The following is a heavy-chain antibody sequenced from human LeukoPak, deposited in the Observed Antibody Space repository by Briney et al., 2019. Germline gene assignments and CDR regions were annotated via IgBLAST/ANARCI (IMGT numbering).Heavy chain of an antibody. Sequence: SVKVSCKASGGTFSSYAISWVRQAPGQGLEWMGGIIPIFGTANYAQEFQGRVTITADESTSTAYMELSSLRSEDTAVYYCARGGRAAAGTVQYYFDYWGQGTLVTVSS. CDR2: IIPIFGTA. CDR1: GGTFSSYA. CDR3: ARGGRAAAGTVQYYFDY. V-gene: IGHV1-69*13. J-gene: IGHJ4*02. D-gene: IGHD6-13*01.